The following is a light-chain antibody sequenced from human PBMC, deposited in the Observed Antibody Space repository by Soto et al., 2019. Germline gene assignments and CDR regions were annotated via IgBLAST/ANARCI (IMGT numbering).Light chain of an antibody. V-gene: IGKV1-39*01. CDR2: AAS. J-gene: IGKJ3*01. Sequence: DIQMTQSPSSLSASVGDRVTITCRASQTISNYLNWYQQKPGKAPKLLIYAASSLQSGVPSRFSGSGSGTDFTLTISCLQPADFATYFCQQGSSTPVTFGPGTKVDFK. CDR1: QTISNY. CDR3: QQGSSTPVT.